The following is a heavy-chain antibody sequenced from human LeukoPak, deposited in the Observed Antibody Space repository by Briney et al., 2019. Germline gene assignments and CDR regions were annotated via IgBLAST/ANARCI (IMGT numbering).Heavy chain of an antibody. CDR1: GFTFTTYW. Sequence: PGGSLRLSCAASGFTFTTYWMSWVRQTPEKGLEWVANIKEDGSRDYYVDSVKGRFTISRDNAKNLLNLQMKSLRAEDTAIYYCARDGGGYDSWGQGTLVTVSS. CDR2: IKEDGSRD. V-gene: IGHV3-7*01. D-gene: IGHD5-24*01. J-gene: IGHJ5*01. CDR3: ARDGGGYDS.